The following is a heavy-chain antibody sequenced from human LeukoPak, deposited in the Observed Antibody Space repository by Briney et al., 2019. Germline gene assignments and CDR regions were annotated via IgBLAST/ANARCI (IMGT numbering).Heavy chain of an antibody. CDR3: ARAKIAAAGTGAFDV. V-gene: IGHV3-23*01. CDR2: FSATDGSA. J-gene: IGHJ3*01. Sequence: GGSLRLSCAASGFTFSSYAMTWVRQAPGKGLEWVSAFSATDGSAQYAESVEGRFTISRGNSKNTLFLQMNSLGAEDTAVYYCARAKIAAAGTGAFDVWGQGTLVTVSS. CDR1: GFTFSSYA. D-gene: IGHD6-13*01.